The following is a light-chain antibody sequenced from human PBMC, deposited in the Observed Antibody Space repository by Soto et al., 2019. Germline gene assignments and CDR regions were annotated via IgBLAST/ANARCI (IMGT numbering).Light chain of an antibody. CDR1: SSDVGGYNY. Sequence: QSALTQPASVSGSPGQSITISYTGTSSDVGGYNYVSWYQHHPGKAPKLMIFDVSNRPSGVSNRFSGSKSGNTASLTISGLQPEDEADYYCSSYTTSNTRQIVFGTGTQLTVL. J-gene: IGLJ1*01. CDR3: SSYTTSNTRQIV. CDR2: DVS. V-gene: IGLV2-14*03.